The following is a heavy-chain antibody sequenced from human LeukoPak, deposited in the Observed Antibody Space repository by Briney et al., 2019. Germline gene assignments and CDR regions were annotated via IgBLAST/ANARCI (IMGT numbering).Heavy chain of an antibody. CDR2: ISSSGSTI. V-gene: IGHV3-48*03. CDR1: GFTFSSYE. D-gene: IGHD6-13*01. Sequence: PGGSLRLSCAASGFTFSSYEMNWVRQAPGKGLEWVSYISSSGSTIYYADSVKGRFTISRDNAKNSLYLQMNSLRAEDTAVYYCARDWDSSSWYFRVAFDHWGQGTLVTVSS. J-gene: IGHJ4*02. CDR3: ARDWDSSSWYFRVAFDH.